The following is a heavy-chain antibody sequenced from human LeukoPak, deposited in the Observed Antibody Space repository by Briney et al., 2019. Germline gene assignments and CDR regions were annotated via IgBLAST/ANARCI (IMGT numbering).Heavy chain of an antibody. CDR1: GGTFSSYA. J-gene: IGHJ6*02. CDR2: IIPIFGTA. D-gene: IGHD6-13*01. CDR3: ARGVEAAAGYDYYYGMDV. V-gene: IGHV1-69*13. Sequence: SVKVSCKASGGTFSSYAISWVRQAPGQGLEWMGGIIPIFGTANYAQKFQGRVTITADESTSTAYMELSSLRSEDTAVYYCARGVEAAAGYDYYYGMDVWGQGTTVTVSS.